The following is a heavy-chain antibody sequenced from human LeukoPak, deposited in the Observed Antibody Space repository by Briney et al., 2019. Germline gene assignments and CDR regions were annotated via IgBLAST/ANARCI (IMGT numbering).Heavy chain of an antibody. CDR1: GDSVSTYNAA. V-gene: IGHV6-1*01. D-gene: IGHD2-15*01. CDR2: TYYRSKWYN. CDR3: ARDLVGNYDYGMDV. Sequence: SQTLSLTCAISGDSVSTYNAAWNWIRPSPSRGLEWLGRTYYRSKWYNDYAVSVKSRITINPDTSKNQFSLQLNSVTPEDTAVYYCARDLVGNYDYGMDVWGQGTTVTVSS. J-gene: IGHJ6*02.